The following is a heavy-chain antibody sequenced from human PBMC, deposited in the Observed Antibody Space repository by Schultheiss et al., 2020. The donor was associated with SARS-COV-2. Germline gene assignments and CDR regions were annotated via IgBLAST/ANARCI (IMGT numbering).Heavy chain of an antibody. D-gene: IGHD3-10*01. Sequence: SETLSLTCAVSGGSISSYYWTWIRQSPGKGLEWIGSLSYSGITNYNPSLKSRVTTSVDTSKNQFSLKLSSVTAADTAIYYCACGWVRFGEQPYGMDVWGQGTLVTVSS. CDR3: ACGWVRFGEQPYGMDV. J-gene: IGHJ6*02. CDR1: GGSISSYY. CDR2: LSYSGIT. V-gene: IGHV4-59*01.